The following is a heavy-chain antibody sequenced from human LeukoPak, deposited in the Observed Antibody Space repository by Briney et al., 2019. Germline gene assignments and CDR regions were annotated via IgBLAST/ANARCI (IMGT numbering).Heavy chain of an antibody. CDR3: TTGLLETTVTTYYYYGMDV. J-gene: IGHJ6*02. V-gene: IGHV3-15*01. Sequence: GGSLRLSCAASGFTFSNAWMSWVRQAPGKGLEWVGRTKSKTDGGTTDYAAPVKGRFTISRDDSKNTLYLQMNSLKAEDTAVYYCTTGLLETTVTTYYYYGMDVWGQGTTVTVSS. CDR2: TKSKTDGGTT. D-gene: IGHD4-17*01. CDR1: GFTFSNAW.